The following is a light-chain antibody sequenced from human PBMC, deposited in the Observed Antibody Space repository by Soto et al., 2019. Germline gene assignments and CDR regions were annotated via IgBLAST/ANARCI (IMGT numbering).Light chain of an antibody. J-gene: IGLJ2*01. Sequence: QPVLTQPASVSGSPGQSIIISCSGTSSDIGGYNYVSWYQQHPGKAPKLMIYDVTNRPSGVSNRFSGSKSGITASLTISGLQAEDEADYYCCSYTCSSTLVFGGGTKLTVL. V-gene: IGLV2-14*03. CDR3: CSYTCSSTLV. CDR2: DVT. CDR1: SSDIGGYNY.